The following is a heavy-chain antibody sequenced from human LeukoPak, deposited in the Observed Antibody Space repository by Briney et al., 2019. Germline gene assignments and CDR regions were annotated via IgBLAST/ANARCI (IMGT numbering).Heavy chain of an antibody. CDR2: ISSSSSYI. CDR1: GFTFSSYE. Sequence: GGSLRLSCAASGFTFSSYEMNWVRQAPGKGLEWVSSISSSSSYIYYADSVKGRFTISRGNAKNSLYLQMNSLRAEDTAVYYCARLVGATTVDYWGQGTLVTVSS. D-gene: IGHD1-26*01. V-gene: IGHV3-21*01. J-gene: IGHJ4*02. CDR3: ARLVGATTVDY.